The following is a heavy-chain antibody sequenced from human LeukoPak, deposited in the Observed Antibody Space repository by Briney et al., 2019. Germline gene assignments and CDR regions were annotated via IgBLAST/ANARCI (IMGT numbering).Heavy chain of an antibody. CDR1: GLTFNSYG. Sequence: PGGSLRLSCAASGLTFNSYGMSWVRQAPGKGLEWVSAISGSGGDTYYADSVKGRFTISRDNSKNTLSLQMNSLRAEDTAVYYCAKDDGYFDYWGQGTLVTVSS. CDR3: AKDDGYFDY. CDR2: ISGSGGDT. J-gene: IGHJ4*02. V-gene: IGHV3-23*01. D-gene: IGHD5-24*01.